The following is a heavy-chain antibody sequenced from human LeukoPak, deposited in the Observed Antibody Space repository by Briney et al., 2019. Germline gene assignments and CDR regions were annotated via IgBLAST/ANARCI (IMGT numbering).Heavy chain of an antibody. J-gene: IGHJ6*02. D-gene: IGHD3-9*01. CDR3: AKDGPELRYFDWSTPCYYGMDV. CDR2: ISGSGGST. CDR1: GFTFSSYA. Sequence: GGSLRLSCAASGFTFSSYAMSWVRQAPGKGLEWVSAISGSGGSTYYADSVKGRFTISRDNSKNTLYLQMNSLRAEDTAVYYCAKDGPELRYFDWSTPCYYGMDVWGQGTTVTVSS. V-gene: IGHV3-23*01.